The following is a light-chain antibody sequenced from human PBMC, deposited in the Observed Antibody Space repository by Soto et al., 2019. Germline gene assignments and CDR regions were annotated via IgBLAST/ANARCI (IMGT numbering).Light chain of an antibody. CDR3: SSYTSSSTPYV. J-gene: IGLJ1*01. CDR1: SSDVGGYNY. V-gene: IGLV2-14*01. Sequence: QSVLTQPASVSGSPGQSITISCTGTSSDVGGYNYVSWYQQHPGKAPKLMIYEVSNRPSGVSNRFSGSKSGNTASLTISGLQAEDAADYYCSSYTSSSTPYVFGTGTKLPVL. CDR2: EVS.